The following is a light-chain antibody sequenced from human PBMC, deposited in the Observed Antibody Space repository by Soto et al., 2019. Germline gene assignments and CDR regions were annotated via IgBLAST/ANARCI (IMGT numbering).Light chain of an antibody. V-gene: IGLV2-11*01. Sequence: QSALTQPRSVSGSPGQSVTISCTGTSSDVGAYDRVSWYQHHPTKAPKLIIYDVTKRPSGVPDRFSGSKSGSTASLTISGIQAEDEADYYCCSHAGGSSWVFGGGTKLTVL. CDR3: CSHAGGSSWV. CDR2: DVT. CDR1: SSDVGAYDR. J-gene: IGLJ3*02.